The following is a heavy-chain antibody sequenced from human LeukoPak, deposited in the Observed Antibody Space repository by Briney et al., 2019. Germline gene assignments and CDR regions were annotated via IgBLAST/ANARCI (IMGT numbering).Heavy chain of an antibody. CDR1: GFTFSSYG. CDR2: ISCDGSNK. CDR3: AKDQGEYYDILTGPPAFDP. Sequence: GGSLRLSCAASGFTFSSYGMHWVRQAPGKGLEWVAVISCDGSNKYYADSVKGRFTISRGNSKNTLYLQNSLRAEDTAVYYCAKDQGEYYDILTGPPAFDPWGQGTLVTVSS. J-gene: IGHJ5*02. V-gene: IGHV3-30*18. D-gene: IGHD3-9*01.